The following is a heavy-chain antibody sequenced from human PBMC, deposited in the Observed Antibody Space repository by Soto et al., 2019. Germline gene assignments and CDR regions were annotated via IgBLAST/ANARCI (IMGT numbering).Heavy chain of an antibody. Sequence: EEQLVESGGGLAQPGGSLRLSCVASGFTFTTYWMSWVRQAPGKGLEWVANIRQDGGAQYYVDSVKGRFTISSDNAKNSVYLPMDSLRVEDTAVYYCVRGGHGSGSYLGSSWGQGMLVTVSS. CDR2: IRQDGGAQ. J-gene: IGHJ5*02. CDR3: VRGGHGSGSYLGSS. CDR1: GFTFTTYW. D-gene: IGHD3-10*01. V-gene: IGHV3-7*03.